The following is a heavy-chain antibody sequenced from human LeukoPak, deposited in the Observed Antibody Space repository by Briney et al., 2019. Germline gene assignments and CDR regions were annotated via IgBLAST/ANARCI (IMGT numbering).Heavy chain of an antibody. CDR1: GGSISSYY. J-gene: IGHJ5*02. Sequence: SETLSLTCTVSGGSISSYYWSWIRQPPGKGLEWIGYIYYSGSTNYNPSLKSRVTISVDTSKNQFSLKLSSVTAADTAVYYCASLRGYTTTSDPWGQGTLVTVSS. D-gene: IGHD5-18*01. CDR3: ASLRGYTTTSDP. CDR2: IYYSGST. V-gene: IGHV4-59*08.